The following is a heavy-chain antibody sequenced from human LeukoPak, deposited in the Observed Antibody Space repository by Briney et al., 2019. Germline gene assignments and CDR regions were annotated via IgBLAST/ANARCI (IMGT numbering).Heavy chain of an antibody. CDR3: ARGPNPPDLFDY. CDR2: TIPIFGTA. J-gene: IGHJ4*02. CDR1: GGTFSSYA. Sequence: SSVKVSCKASGGTFSSYAISWVRQAPGQGLEWMGGTIPIFGTANYAQKFQGRVTITTDESTSTAYMELSSLRSEDTAVYYCARGPNPPDLFDYWGQGTLVTVSS. V-gene: IGHV1-69*05.